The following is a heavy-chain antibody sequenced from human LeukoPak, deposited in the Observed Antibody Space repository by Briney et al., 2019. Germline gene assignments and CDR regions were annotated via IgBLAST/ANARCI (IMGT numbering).Heavy chain of an antibody. CDR2: IYHSGST. J-gene: IGHJ4*02. CDR1: GYSISSGYY. Sequence: SETLSLTCTVSGYSISSGYYWGWIRQPPGKGLEWIGSIYHSGSTYYNPSLKSRVTISVDTSKNQFSLKLSSVTAADTAVYYCARDSYTYYDILTGYYNDYWGQGTLVTVSS. D-gene: IGHD3-9*01. V-gene: IGHV4-38-2*02. CDR3: ARDSYTYYDILTGYYNDY.